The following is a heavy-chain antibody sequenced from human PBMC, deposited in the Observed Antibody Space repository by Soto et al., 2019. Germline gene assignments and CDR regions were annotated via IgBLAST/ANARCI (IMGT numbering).Heavy chain of an antibody. D-gene: IGHD4-17*01. V-gene: IGHV3-9*01. Sequence: GGSLRLSCAASGFTFDDYAMHWVRQAPGKGLEWVSGISWNSGKIDYADSVRGRFTISRDNAKNSLSMQMNSLRAEDTALYYCAKSQGVYGDDHIDAWGQGTQVTVSS. CDR1: GFTFDDYA. CDR2: ISWNSGKI. CDR3: AKSQGVYGDDHIDA. J-gene: IGHJ5*02.